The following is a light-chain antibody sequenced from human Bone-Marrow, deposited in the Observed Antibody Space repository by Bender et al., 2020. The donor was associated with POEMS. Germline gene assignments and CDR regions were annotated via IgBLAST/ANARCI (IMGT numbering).Light chain of an antibody. V-gene: IGLV2-11*01. CDR1: SSDVGAYNY. CDR2: HVS. J-gene: IGLJ1*01. CDR3: CSSAGNSYV. Sequence: QSALTQPASVSGSPGQSVTISCTGTSSDVGAYNYVSWYQQHPGKVPKLMIYHVSKRPSGVPDRFSGSKSGNTASLTISGLQADDEADYYCCSSAGNSYVFGTGTKVTVL.